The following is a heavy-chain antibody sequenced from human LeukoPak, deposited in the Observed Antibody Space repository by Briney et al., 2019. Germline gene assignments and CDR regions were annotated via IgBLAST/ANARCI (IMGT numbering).Heavy chain of an antibody. J-gene: IGHJ4*02. CDR1: GFTFSSYS. CDR2: ISSSSSTI. V-gene: IGHV3-48*01. Sequence: GGYLRLYCAASGFTFSSYSMNWVLQTPGKGLEWGSYISSSSSTIYYADSVKGRFTISRDNAKNSLYLQMNSLRAEDTAVYYCARDQHYYNSGSYYIGLDYWGQGTLVTVSS. CDR3: ARDQHYYNSGSYYIGLDY. D-gene: IGHD3-10*01.